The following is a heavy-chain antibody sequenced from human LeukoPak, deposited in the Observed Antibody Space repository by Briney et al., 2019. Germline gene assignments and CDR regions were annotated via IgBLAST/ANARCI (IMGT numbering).Heavy chain of an antibody. CDR2: IYYSGST. CDR1: GGSISSSSYY. Sequence: SETLSLTCTVSGGSISSSSYYWGWIRQPPGKGLEWIGSIYYSGSTYYNPSLKSRVTISVDTSKNQFSLKLSFVTAADTAVYYCARHSSGSIYYYYYMDVWGKGTTVTISS. CDR3: ARHSSGSIYYYYYMDV. D-gene: IGHD6-19*01. V-gene: IGHV4-39*01. J-gene: IGHJ6*03.